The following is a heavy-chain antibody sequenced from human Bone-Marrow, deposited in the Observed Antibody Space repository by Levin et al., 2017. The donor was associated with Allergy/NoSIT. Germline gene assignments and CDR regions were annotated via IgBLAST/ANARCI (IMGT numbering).Heavy chain of an antibody. J-gene: IGHJ2*01. D-gene: IGHD6-13*01. CDR1: GFSFSQSD. V-gene: IGHV3-13*04. CDR2: IGSGGDT. Sequence: GGSLRLSCAASGFSFSQSDMHWVRQTTGKGLEWVSAIGSGGDTYYPGSVKGRFTISRDNAKNSLYLQMNSLKAGATAIYYCAREAVTTASAAGAWFWYFDLWGRGTLVTVSS. CDR3: AREAVTTASAAGAWFWYFDL.